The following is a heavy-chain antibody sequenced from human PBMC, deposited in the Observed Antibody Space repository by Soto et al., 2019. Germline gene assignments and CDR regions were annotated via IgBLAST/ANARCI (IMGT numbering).Heavy chain of an antibody. CDR2: ISAYNGTT. CDR1: GYTFTIYG. CDR3: ARRVVAATDDDY. V-gene: IGHV1-18*01. D-gene: IGHD2-15*01. Sequence: ASVKVSCEASGYTFTIYGITWVRQAPGQGLEWMGWISAYNGTTNYAQKLQSTGTMTTDTSTSTAYMDLRSTRSDDTAVYYCARRVVAATDDDYWGQGTLVTVSS. J-gene: IGHJ4*02.